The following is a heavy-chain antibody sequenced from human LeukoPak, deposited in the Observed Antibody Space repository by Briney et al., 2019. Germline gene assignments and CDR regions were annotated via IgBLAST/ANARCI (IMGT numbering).Heavy chain of an antibody. CDR2: IIPIFGTA. CDR1: GGTFSSYA. CDR3: AREAKRRIAAAGINYGMDV. Sequence: SVKVSCKASGGTFSSYAISWVRQAPGQGLEWMGGIIPIFGTANYAQKFQGRVTITADESTSTAYMELSSLRSEDTAVYYCAREAKRRIAAAGINYGMDVWGQGTTVTASS. J-gene: IGHJ6*02. V-gene: IGHV1-69*13. D-gene: IGHD6-13*01.